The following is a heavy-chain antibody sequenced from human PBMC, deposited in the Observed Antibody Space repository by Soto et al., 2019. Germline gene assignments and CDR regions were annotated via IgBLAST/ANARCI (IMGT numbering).Heavy chain of an antibody. J-gene: IGHJ6*02. CDR2: IYYSGST. CDR3: ARGCGGDCHHGMDV. Sequence: QVQLQESGPGLVKPSQTLSLPCTVSGGSISSGGYYWSWIRQHPGKGLEWIGYIYYSGSTYYNPSLKSRVTISVDTSKNQFSLKLSSVTAADTAVYYCARGCGGDCHHGMDVWGQGTTVTVYS. D-gene: IGHD2-21*02. CDR1: GGSISSGGYY. V-gene: IGHV4-31*03.